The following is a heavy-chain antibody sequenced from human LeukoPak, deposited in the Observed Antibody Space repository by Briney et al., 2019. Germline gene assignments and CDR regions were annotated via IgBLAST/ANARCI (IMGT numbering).Heavy chain of an antibody. CDR3: ARETYSSSPGY. V-gene: IGHV7-4-1*02. D-gene: IGHD6-6*01. CDR1: GYIFTNYY. J-gene: IGHJ4*02. CDR2: ININTGNP. Sequence: ASVKVSCKASGYIFTNYYIHWVRQAPGQGLEWMGWININTGNPTYAQGFTGRFVFSLDTSVSTAYLQISSLKAEDTAVYYCARETYSSSPGYWGQGTLVTVSS.